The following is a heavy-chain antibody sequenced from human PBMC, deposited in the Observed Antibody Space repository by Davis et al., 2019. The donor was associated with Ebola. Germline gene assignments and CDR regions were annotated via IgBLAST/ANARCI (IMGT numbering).Heavy chain of an antibody. CDR2: VYCYGDQ. J-gene: IGHJ4*02. Sequence: SGPTLANPTQTLTLTCSFPGFSLPDSGVGVGWFRQPHAQAQECLGLVYCYGDQRHSPSLKNRVTITGDTSQNNVVLTLTNMDPMDTATYYCARRRPTEVVGSPFDYWGQGTLVTVSA. D-gene: IGHD2-15*01. CDR1: GFSLPDSGVG. V-gene: IGHV2-5*01. CDR3: ARRRPTEVVGSPFDY.